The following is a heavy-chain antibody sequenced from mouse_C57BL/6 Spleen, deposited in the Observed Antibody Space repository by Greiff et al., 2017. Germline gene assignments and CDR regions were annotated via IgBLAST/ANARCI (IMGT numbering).Heavy chain of an antibody. Sequence: EVMLVESGGGLVQPGGSLSLSCAASGFTFTDYYMSWVRQPPGKALEWLGFIRNNDNGYTTEYSGSVKGRLTISRDNSQSILYLLMNALRAEDSATYYCARRLYYGNYGFAYWGQGTLVTVSA. CDR1: GFTFTDYY. CDR2: IRNNDNGYTT. D-gene: IGHD2-1*01. V-gene: IGHV7-3*01. J-gene: IGHJ3*01. CDR3: ARRLYYGNYGFAY.